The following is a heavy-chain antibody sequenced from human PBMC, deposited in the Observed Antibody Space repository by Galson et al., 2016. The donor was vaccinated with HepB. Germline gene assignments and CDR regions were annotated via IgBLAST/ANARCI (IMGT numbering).Heavy chain of an antibody. V-gene: IGHV4-4*02. CDR2: VFHSGST. CDR1: GGSVSSHNW. Sequence: SETLSLTCAVSGGSVSSHNWWRWVRQPPGKGLEWIGEVFHSGSTNYNPSLKSRVTISVDTSKNQFTLKMSSVTAADSAVYYCAGTEFGEVATNTSMVGYWGQGTLVTVSS. D-gene: IGHD3-10*02. J-gene: IGHJ4*02. CDR3: AGTEFGEVATNTSMVGY.